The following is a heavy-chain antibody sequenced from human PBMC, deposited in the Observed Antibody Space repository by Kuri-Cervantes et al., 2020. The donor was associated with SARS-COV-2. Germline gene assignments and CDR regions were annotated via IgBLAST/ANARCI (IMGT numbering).Heavy chain of an antibody. Sequence: ESLKISCSATELTFSSYDMTWVRQAPGMGLEWVSSISSGSDYIYYADSVKGRFTVSRDNAENSLYLQMNSLGVGDTAVYYCGRHRGYCSGGGCYSTGFSFDYWGQGALVTVSS. J-gene: IGHJ4*02. V-gene: IGHV3-21*01. D-gene: IGHD2-15*01. CDR3: GRHRGYCSGGGCYSTGFSFDY. CDR2: ISSGSDYI. CDR1: ELTFSSYD.